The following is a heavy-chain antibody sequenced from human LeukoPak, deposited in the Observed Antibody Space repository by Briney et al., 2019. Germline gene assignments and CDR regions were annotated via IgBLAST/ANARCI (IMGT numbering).Heavy chain of an antibody. CDR3: ARVNGDYVGIDY. V-gene: IGHV4-30-4*01. J-gene: IGHJ4*02. CDR2: IYYSGST. Sequence: SQTLSLTCTVSGGSISSGDYYWSWIRQPPGKGLEWIGYIYYSGSTYYNPSLKSRVTISVDTSKNRFSLKLSSVTAADTAVYYCARVNGDYVGIDYWGQGTLVTVSS. D-gene: IGHD4-17*01. CDR1: GGSISSGDYY.